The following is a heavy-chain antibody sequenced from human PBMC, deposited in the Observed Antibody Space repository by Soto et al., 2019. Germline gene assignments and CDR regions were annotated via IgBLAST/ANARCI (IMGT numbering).Heavy chain of an antibody. Sequence: KAGGSLRLSCAASGFTFSNAWMSWVRQAPGKGLEWVGRIKSKTDGGTTDYAAPVKGRFTISRDDSKNTLYLQMNSLKTEDTAVYYCTTGPLRFLEWLFIGMDVWGQGTTVTVSS. J-gene: IGHJ6*02. V-gene: IGHV3-15*01. D-gene: IGHD3-3*01. CDR3: TTGPLRFLEWLFIGMDV. CDR1: GFTFSNAW. CDR2: IKSKTDGGTT.